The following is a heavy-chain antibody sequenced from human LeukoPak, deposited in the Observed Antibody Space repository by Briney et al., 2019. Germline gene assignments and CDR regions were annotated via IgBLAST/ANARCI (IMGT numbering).Heavy chain of an antibody. Sequence: PGASLTLSCAASGFTFSSYAMSWVRQAPGKGREWVSAISGGGGSTSYADSVKGPFTISRDNSKNTLYLQMNSLRAEDTAVYYCAKDVMNSGSWGDYWGQGTLVTVSS. J-gene: IGHJ4*02. D-gene: IGHD1-26*01. CDR2: ISGGGGST. V-gene: IGHV3-23*01. CDR3: AKDVMNSGSWGDY. CDR1: GFTFSSYA.